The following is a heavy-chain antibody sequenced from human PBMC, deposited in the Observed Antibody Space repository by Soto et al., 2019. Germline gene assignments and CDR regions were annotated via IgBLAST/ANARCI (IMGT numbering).Heavy chain of an antibody. CDR2: IYYSGST. CDR3: ARTYSSPSYFDY. Sequence: QVQLQESGPGLVKPSETLSLTCTVSGGSISSYYWSWIRQPPGKGLEWIGYIYYSGSTNYNPSLKSRVTISVDTSKNQISLKLSSVTAADTAVYYCARTYSSPSYFDYWGQGTLVTVSS. J-gene: IGHJ4*02. V-gene: IGHV4-59*08. D-gene: IGHD6-6*01. CDR1: GGSISSYY.